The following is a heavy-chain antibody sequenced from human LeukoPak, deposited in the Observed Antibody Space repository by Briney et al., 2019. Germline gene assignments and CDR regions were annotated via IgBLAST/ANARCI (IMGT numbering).Heavy chain of an antibody. J-gene: IGHJ4*02. CDR3: ARDGTGYSSGWWVY. CDR1: GGSISSSSYY. D-gene: IGHD6-19*01. V-gene: IGHV4-39*07. CDR2: IYYSGST. Sequence: PSETLSLTCTVSGGSISSSSYYWGWIRQPPGKGLEWIGSIYYSGSTYYNPSLKSRVTISVDTSKNQFSLKLSSVTAADTAVYYCARDGTGYSSGWWVYWGQGTLVTVSS.